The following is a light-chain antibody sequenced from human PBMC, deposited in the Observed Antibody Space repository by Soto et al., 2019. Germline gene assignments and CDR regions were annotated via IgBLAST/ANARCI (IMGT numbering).Light chain of an antibody. J-gene: IGKJ5*01. V-gene: IGKV1-5*01. Sequence: DIQMTQSPSTLSASVGDRVTITCRASQSISSWLAWYQQKPGKAPKPLFYDASSLESGVPSRFSGSGSGTEFTLTISSLQPDDFATYYCQQYNSYPTFGQGTRLEIK. CDR3: QQYNSYPT. CDR2: DAS. CDR1: QSISSW.